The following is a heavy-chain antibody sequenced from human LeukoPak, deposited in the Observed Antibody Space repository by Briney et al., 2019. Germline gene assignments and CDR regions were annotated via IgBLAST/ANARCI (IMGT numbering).Heavy chain of an antibody. CDR1: GFTFSSDA. CDR3: AKGAVAGAFDY. V-gene: IGHV3-23*01. J-gene: IGHJ4*02. CDR2: ISGSGSRT. D-gene: IGHD6-19*01. Sequence: GASLRLSCAASGFTFSSDAMSWVRQAPGKGLEWVSVISGSGSRTYYADSVKGRFTISRDNSKNTLYLQMNSLRAEDTAVYYCAKGAVAGAFDYWGQGTLVTVSS.